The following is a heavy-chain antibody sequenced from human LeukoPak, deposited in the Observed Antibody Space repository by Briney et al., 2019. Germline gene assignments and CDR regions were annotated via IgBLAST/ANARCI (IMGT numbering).Heavy chain of an antibody. CDR1: GGSISSGSYY. J-gene: IGHJ4*02. Sequence: SETLSLTCTVSGGSISSGSYYWSWIRQPAGNGLEWIGRIYTSGSTNYNPSLKSRVTISVDTSKNQFSLKLSSVTAADTAVYYCARDLMGIAYRGAFYYWGQGTLVTVSS. CDR3: ARDLMGIAYRGAFYY. D-gene: IGHD6-13*01. CDR2: IYTSGST. V-gene: IGHV4-61*02.